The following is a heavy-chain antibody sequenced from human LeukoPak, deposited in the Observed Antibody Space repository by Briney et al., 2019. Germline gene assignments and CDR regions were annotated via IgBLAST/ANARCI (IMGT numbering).Heavy chain of an antibody. V-gene: IGHV3-48*03. J-gene: IGHJ5*02. CDR3: AKEATHLSAAWNHAT. D-gene: IGHD1-1*01. CDR2: IGSFGTVI. Sequence: SGGSLRLSCAASGFLFSNYEMNGVRQAPGKGLEWVCYIGSFGTVIHYAVSVRGRFTISRDDAKNSLYLQMNSLRVEATAVYYCAKEATHLSAAWNHATWGQGTLVTVSS. CDR1: GFLFSNYE.